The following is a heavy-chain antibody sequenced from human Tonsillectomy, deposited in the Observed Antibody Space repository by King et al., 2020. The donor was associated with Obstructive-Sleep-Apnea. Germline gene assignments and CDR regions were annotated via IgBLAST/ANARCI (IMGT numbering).Heavy chain of an antibody. CDR3: AKEDVPKYYYYGMDV. CDR2: ISWDGGST. CDR1: GFTFDDYA. D-gene: IGHD2-2*01. J-gene: IGHJ6*02. V-gene: IGHV3-43D*03. Sequence: EVQLVESGGVVVQPGGSLRLSCAASGFTFDDYAMHWVRQVPGKGLEWVSLISWDGGSTYYADSVKGRFTISRDNSKDSLYLQMNSLRPEDTALYYCAKEDVPKYYYYGMDVWGQGTTVTVSS.